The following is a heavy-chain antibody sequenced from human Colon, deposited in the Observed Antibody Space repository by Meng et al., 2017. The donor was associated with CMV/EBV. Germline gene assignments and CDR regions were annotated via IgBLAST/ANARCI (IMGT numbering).Heavy chain of an antibody. J-gene: IGHJ6*02. D-gene: IGHD2-2*01. CDR3: ARDPSYYAAGTTGGASGMDV. V-gene: IGHV3-48*04. CDR2: ITSSSGTI. Sequence: GESLKISCAASGFTFSSYSMNWVRQAPGKGLEWVSSITSSSGTIYYADSVKGRFTIFRDNAKNSLHLQMNSLRADDTAVYYCARDPSYYAAGTTGGASGMDVWGQGTTVTVSS. CDR1: GFTFSSYS.